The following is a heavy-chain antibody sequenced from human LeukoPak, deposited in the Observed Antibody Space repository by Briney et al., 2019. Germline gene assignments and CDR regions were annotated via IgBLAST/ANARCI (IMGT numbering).Heavy chain of an antibody. CDR2: ISWNSGSI. Sequence: GRSLRLSCAASGFTFDDYAMHWVRHAPGKGLEGVSGISWNSGSIVYADSVKGRFTISRDNAKNSLYLQMNSLGAEDAALYYFAKGYYSAGDAFDSWGQGTMVPVSA. CDR1: GFTFDDYA. CDR3: AKGYYSAGDAFDS. V-gene: IGHV3-9*01. J-gene: IGHJ3*02. D-gene: IGHD3-22*01.